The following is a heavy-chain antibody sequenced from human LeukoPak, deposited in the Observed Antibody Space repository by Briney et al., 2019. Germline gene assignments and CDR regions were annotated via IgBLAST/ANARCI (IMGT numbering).Heavy chain of an antibody. CDR1: GGSFSGYY. CDR3: ARTNPLRY. Sequence: PSETLSLTCAVHGGSFSGYYWSWIRQPPGKGLEWIGEINHSGSTNYNPSLKSRVTISVDTSKNQFSLKLSSVTAADTAVYYCARTNPLRYWGQGTLVTVSS. V-gene: IGHV4-34*01. CDR2: INHSGST. J-gene: IGHJ4*02.